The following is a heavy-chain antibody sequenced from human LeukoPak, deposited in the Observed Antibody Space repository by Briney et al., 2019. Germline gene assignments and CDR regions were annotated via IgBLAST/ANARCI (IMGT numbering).Heavy chain of an antibody. CDR2: IKQDGSEK. CDR1: GFTFSSYA. D-gene: IGHD3-10*02. Sequence: GGSLRLSCAASGFTFSSYAMHWVRQAPGTGLEWVANIKQDGSEKYYVDSVKGRFTISRDNAKNSLYLQMNSLRAEDTAVYYCAELGITMIGGVWGKGTTVTISS. V-gene: IGHV3-7*01. J-gene: IGHJ6*04. CDR3: AELGITMIGGV.